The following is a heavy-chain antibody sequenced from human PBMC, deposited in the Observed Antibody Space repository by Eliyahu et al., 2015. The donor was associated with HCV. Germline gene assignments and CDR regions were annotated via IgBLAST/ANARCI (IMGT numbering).Heavy chain of an antibody. D-gene: IGHD3-22*01. J-gene: IGHJ4*02. V-gene: IGHV3-43*01. CDR3: AKVKGIDSSDFYYDY. Sequence: EVQLVESGGVVVQPGGSLRLSCAASGFTFDDYTMHWVRQAPGKGLEWVSLISRDGGSTYYADSVKGRFTISRDNSENSLYLQMNSLRTEDTAFYYCAKVKGIDSSDFYYDYWGQGTLVTVSS. CDR2: ISRDGGST. CDR1: GFTFDDYT.